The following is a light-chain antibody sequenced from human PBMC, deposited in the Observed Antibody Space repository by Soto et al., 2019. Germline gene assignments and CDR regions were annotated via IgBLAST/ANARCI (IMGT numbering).Light chain of an antibody. CDR3: QQYGSSPRT. V-gene: IGKV3-20*01. J-gene: IGKJ1*01. CDR1: QSVSSSY. Sequence: EIVLTQSPGTLSLSPGERATLSCRASQSVSSSYLAWYQQKPGQAPRLLIYGASSRATGIPDRFSGSGSGTDXXXXIXXLXXEDFAVYYCQQYGSSPRTFGQGTKVEIK. CDR2: GAS.